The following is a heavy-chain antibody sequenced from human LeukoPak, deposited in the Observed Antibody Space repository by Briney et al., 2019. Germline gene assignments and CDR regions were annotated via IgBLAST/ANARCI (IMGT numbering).Heavy chain of an antibody. D-gene: IGHD6-13*01. CDR3: ARTSGVSAAGSPYYFDY. Sequence: ASVKVSCKASGYTFHNYGISWVRQAPGQGLEWMGSISPYSGNTDYTERLQGRVTMTTDTSTTTAFMELRSLRSDDTAVYYCARTSGVSAAGSPYYFDYWGQGTLVTVSS. CDR1: GYTFHNYG. CDR2: ISPYSGNT. J-gene: IGHJ4*02. V-gene: IGHV1-18*01.